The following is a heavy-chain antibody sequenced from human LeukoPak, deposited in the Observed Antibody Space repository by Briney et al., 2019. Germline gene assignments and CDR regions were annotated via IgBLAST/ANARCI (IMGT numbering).Heavy chain of an antibody. Sequence: GGSLRLSCAASGFIFSNYGMHWVRQAPGKGLEWVAFMLYDGMNEYYADSVKGRFTISRDKSKNTLYLQMNSLRPDDTAAYFCAKARSGVSWAFDIWGKGTMVTVS. J-gene: IGHJ3*02. V-gene: IGHV3-30*02. CDR3: AKARSGVSWAFDI. CDR2: MLYDGMNE. CDR1: GFIFSNYG. D-gene: IGHD3-10*01.